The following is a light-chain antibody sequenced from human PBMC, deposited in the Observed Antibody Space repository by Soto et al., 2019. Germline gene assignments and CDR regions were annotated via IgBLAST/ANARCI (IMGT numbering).Light chain of an antibody. Sequence: QSALTQPPSASGSPGQSVTISCTGTSSDVGGYNYVSWYQQHPGKAPKLMIYEVNKRPSGVPDRFSGSKSGNTASLTVSGLQAEDEADYYCSSYVGINTLVFGGGTKLTVL. CDR3: SSYVGINTLV. CDR1: SSDVGGYNY. J-gene: IGLJ2*01. V-gene: IGLV2-8*01. CDR2: EVN.